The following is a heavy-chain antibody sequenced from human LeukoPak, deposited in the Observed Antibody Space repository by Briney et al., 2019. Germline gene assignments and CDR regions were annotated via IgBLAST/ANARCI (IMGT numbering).Heavy chain of an antibody. J-gene: IGHJ4*02. V-gene: IGHV3-64*04. Sequence: GGSLRLSCSASGFIFRTSTMHWVRQAPGKGLEYVSSIGGSGATTDYADSVKGRFTISRDNSKNTLYLQMNSLRAEDTAVYHCVRDFTNIRGGGYFDNWGQGTLVTVSS. CDR2: IGGSGATT. CDR3: VRDFTNIRGGGYFDN. D-gene: IGHD2/OR15-2a*01. CDR1: GFIFRTST.